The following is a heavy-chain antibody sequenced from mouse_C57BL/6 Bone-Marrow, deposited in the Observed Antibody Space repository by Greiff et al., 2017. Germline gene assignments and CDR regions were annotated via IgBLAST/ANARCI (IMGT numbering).Heavy chain of an antibody. D-gene: IGHD1-1*01. CDR2: IDPSDSET. J-gene: IGHJ1*03. V-gene: IGHV1-52*01. Sequence: QVQLQQPGAELVRPGSSVKLSCKASGYTFTSYWMNWVKQRPIKGLEWIGNIDPSDSETHYNQKFKDKATLTVDKSSSTAYMELSSLPSEDSGVYYCAIGVDWYFDVWGTGTTVTVSS. CDR1: GYTFTSYW. CDR3: AIGVDWYFDV.